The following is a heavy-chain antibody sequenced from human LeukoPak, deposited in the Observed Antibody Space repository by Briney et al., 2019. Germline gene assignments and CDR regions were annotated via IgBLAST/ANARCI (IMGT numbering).Heavy chain of an antibody. J-gene: IGHJ5*02. CDR1: GYSFTTYW. CDR3: ARSGVPGAMTWFDP. D-gene: IGHD2-2*01. Sequence: GESLQISCKASGYSFTTYWIGWVRQMPGKGLEWMGIIYPGDSDTRYSPSFKGQVTISADKSINTAYLQWRSLKASDTAMYYCARSGVPGAMTWFDPWGQGTLVTVSS. V-gene: IGHV5-51*01. CDR2: IYPGDSDT.